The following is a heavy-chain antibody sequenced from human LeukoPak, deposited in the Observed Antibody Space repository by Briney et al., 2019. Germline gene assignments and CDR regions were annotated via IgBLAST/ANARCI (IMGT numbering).Heavy chain of an antibody. J-gene: IGHJ4*02. D-gene: IGHD6-19*01. CDR2: IDYSGST. CDR3: ARHYNSDAFDY. Sequence: SETLSLTCTVSGASISNYYWSWIRQPPGKGLEWIGYIDYSGSTNYSPSLKSRVTISLDTSTNQFSLKLSSVTAADTAVYYCARHYNSDAFDYWGQGTLVTVSS. CDR1: GASISNYY. V-gene: IGHV4-59*01.